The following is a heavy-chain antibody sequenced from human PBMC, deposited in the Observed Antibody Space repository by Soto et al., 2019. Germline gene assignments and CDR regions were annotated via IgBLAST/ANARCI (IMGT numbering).Heavy chain of an antibody. D-gene: IGHD3-10*01. J-gene: IGHJ6*02. CDR3: ARQSRVRGVEYYYYGMDV. CDR2: IWYDGSNK. CDR1: GFTFSSYG. V-gene: IGHV3-33*01. Sequence: PGGSLRLSCAASGFTFSSYGMHWVRQAPGKGLEWVAVIWYDGSNKYYADSVKGRFTISRDNSRNTLYLQMNSLRAEDTAVYYCARQSRVRGVEYYYYGMDVWGQGTTVTVSS.